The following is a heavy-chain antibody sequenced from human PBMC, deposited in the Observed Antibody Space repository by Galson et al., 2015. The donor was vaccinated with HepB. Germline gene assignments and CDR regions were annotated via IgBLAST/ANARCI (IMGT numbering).Heavy chain of an antibody. Sequence: SLRLSCAASGFTFSDHYMDWVRQAPGKGLEWVAFIRYDGSNKYYADSVKGRFTISRDNSKNTLYLQMNSLRAEDTAVYYCAKDGGSSWYYYYYYMDVWGKGTTVTVSS. D-gene: IGHD6-13*01. CDR3: AKDGGSSWYYYYYYMDV. CDR2: IRYDGSNK. CDR1: GFTFSDHY. V-gene: IGHV3-30*02. J-gene: IGHJ6*03.